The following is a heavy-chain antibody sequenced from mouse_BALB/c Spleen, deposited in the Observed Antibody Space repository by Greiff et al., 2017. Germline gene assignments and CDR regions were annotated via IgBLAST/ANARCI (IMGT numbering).Heavy chain of an antibody. J-gene: IGHJ3*01. CDR1: GFTFSSYT. CDR3: ARRDDYVSLAY. V-gene: IGHV5-12-2*01. CDR2: ISNGGGST. D-gene: IGHD2-4*01. Sequence: EVQVVESGGGLVQPGGSLKLSCAASGFTFSSYTMSWVRQTPEKRLEWVAYISNGGGSTYYPDTVKGRFTISRDNAKNTLYLQMSSLKSEDTAMYYCARRDDYVSLAYWGQGTLVTVSA.